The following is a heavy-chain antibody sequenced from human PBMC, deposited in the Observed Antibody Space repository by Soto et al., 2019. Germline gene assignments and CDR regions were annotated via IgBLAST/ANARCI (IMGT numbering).Heavy chain of an antibody. CDR1: GYTFTSYE. J-gene: IGHJ4*02. Sequence: ASVKVSCKASGYTFTSYEMYWVRQAPGQGLEWMGIINPSGGSTTYAQKFQGRVTMTRDTSTSTVYMELSSLRFEDTAVYYCARDRRDGYNYFDYWGQGILVTVSS. V-gene: IGHV1-46*01. D-gene: IGHD5-12*01. CDR3: ARDRRDGYNYFDY. CDR2: INPSGGST.